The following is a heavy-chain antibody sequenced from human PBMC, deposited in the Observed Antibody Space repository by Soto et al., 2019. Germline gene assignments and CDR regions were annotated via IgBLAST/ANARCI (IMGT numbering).Heavy chain of an antibody. J-gene: IGHJ4*02. CDR1: GESFSGHF. D-gene: IGHD3-10*02. Sequence: QVQLHQWGTGLLKPSETLSLTCSVSGESFSGHFWTWIRQPPGKGLEWIGEIDYSGATHYNASVKRRVSMSVDTTKKQVALKVTSVTAADTAVYYGARGGITPSMFFFDYWGQGTLVIVSS. CDR2: IDYSGAT. CDR3: ARGGITPSMFFFDY. V-gene: IGHV4-34*01.